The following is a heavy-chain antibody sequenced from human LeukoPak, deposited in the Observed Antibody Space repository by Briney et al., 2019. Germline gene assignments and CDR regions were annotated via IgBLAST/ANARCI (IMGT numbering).Heavy chain of an antibody. CDR1: GFTFSSYA. CDR2: ISSDGSSI. J-gene: IGHJ4*02. Sequence: GGSLRLSCAASGFTFSSYAMHWVRQAPGKGLEWVAVISSDGSSIYYAGSVKGRFTISRDNSKNTVYLQMSSLRAEDTAMYYCARARDYGGNSADYWGQGTLVAVSS. V-gene: IGHV3-30-3*01. CDR3: ARARDYGGNSADY. D-gene: IGHD4-23*01.